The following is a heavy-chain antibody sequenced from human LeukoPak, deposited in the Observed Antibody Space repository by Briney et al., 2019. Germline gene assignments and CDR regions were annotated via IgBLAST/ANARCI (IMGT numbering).Heavy chain of an antibody. CDR2: ISSSSSYI. J-gene: IGHJ4*02. D-gene: IGHD3-22*01. CDR3: ARDLSQTYYYDSSGYSFDY. V-gene: IGHV3-21*01. CDR1: GFTFSSYS. Sequence: GGSLRLSCAASGFTFSSYSMNWVRQAPGKGLEWVSSISSSSSYIYYADSVKGRFTISRDNAKNSLYLQMNSLRAEDTAVYHCARDLSQTYYYDSSGYSFDYWGQGTLVTVSS.